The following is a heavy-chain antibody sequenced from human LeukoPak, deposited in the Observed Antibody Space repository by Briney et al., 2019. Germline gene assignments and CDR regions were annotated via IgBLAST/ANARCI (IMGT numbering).Heavy chain of an antibody. CDR3: AKDSSSYEWGYMDV. J-gene: IGHJ6*03. D-gene: IGHD3-16*01. CDR2: IGGSDGRT. V-gene: IGHV3-23*01. CDR1: GFTFSTYA. Sequence: HPGGSLRLSCAASGFTFSTYAMSWGRQAPGKGLEWVSLIGGSDGRTRYADSVKGRFTISRDNSKNTLYLEMNSLRAEDTAVYYCAKDSSSYEWGYMDVWGKGTTVTISS.